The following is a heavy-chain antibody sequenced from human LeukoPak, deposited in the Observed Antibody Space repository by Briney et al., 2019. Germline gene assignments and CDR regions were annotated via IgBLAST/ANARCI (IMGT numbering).Heavy chain of an antibody. V-gene: IGHV1-2*02. CDR3: ARAYGDYENRFDL. D-gene: IGHD4-17*01. J-gene: IGHJ4*02. Sequence: ASVKLSCKASGYIFTAYYIHWVRQAPGQGLEWMGWINPNSGGTNYAQKFQGRVTMTRDTSISTAYMELSSLRSDDTAVYYCARAYGDYENRFDLWGQGTLVTVSS. CDR1: GYIFTAYY. CDR2: INPNSGGT.